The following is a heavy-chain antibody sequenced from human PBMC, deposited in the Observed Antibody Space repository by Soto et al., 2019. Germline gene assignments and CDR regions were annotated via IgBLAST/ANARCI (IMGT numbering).Heavy chain of an antibody. Sequence: SLRLSCAASGFTFSSYGMHWVRQAPGKGLEWVAVISYDGSNKYYADSVKGRFTIYRDNSKNTLYLQMNSLRAEDTAVYYCTKGVNWNYYLDFWGQGTLV. J-gene: IGHJ4*02. CDR3: TKGVNWNYYLDF. V-gene: IGHV3-30*18. CDR2: ISYDGSNK. CDR1: GFTFSSYG. D-gene: IGHD1-7*01.